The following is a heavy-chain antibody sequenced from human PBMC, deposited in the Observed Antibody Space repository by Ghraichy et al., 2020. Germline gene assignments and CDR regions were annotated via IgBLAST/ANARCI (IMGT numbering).Heavy chain of an antibody. CDR3: ARVYYGSGSGFDP. CDR1: GGSFSPYY. CDR2: ISHSGST. J-gene: IGHJ5*02. V-gene: IGHV4-34*01. D-gene: IGHD3-10*01. Sequence: ETLSLTCAVYGGSFSPYYWSWIRQPPGKGLQWIGEISHSGSTNHNPSLKSRVTISVDTSKNQVSLKLRSVTAADTAVYYCARVYYGSGSGFDPWGQGTLVTVSS.